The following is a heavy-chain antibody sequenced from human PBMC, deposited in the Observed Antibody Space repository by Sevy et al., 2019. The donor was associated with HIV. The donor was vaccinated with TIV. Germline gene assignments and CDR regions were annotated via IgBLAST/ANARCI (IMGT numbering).Heavy chain of an antibody. Sequence: GGSLRLSCVASGFTFRNYGMHWVRQAPGKGLEWVALTSYDGTNKYYADSVRGRFTISRDNSKNTLYLQMNSLRAEDTAVYYCARPGLNGRFRDYYYYGMAVWGQGTTVTVSS. CDR3: ARPGLNGRFRDYYYYGMAV. CDR1: GFTFRNYG. CDR2: TSYDGTNK. D-gene: IGHD1-26*01. J-gene: IGHJ6*02. V-gene: IGHV3-33*01.